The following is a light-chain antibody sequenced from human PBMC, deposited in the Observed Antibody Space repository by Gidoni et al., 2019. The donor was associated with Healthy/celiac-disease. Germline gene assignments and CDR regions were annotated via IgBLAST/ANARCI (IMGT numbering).Light chain of an antibody. CDR2: DAS. CDR1: QSVSSY. CDR3: QQRSKCPLYT. V-gene: IGKV3-11*01. Sequence: ATLSCRASQSVSSYIAWYQQKPGQAPRLLIYDASNRATGIPARFSGSGSCTDFTLTISSLEPEDFSVFYCQQRSKCPLYTFGQGTKLEIK. J-gene: IGKJ2*01.